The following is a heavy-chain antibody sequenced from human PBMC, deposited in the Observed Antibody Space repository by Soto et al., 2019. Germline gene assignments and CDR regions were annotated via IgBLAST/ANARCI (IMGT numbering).Heavy chain of an antibody. V-gene: IGHV3-21*01. CDR1: GFTFSTYS. J-gene: IGHJ4*02. D-gene: IGHD3-22*01. CDR3: ASPEYYYDTSGWYY. Sequence: EVQLVESGGGLVKPGGSLRLYCAASGFTFSTYSMNWVRQAPGKGLEWVSSISSSSSYIYYADSVKGRFTISRDNAKNSLYLQMNSLRAEDTAVYYCASPEYYYDTSGWYYWGQGTLVTVSS. CDR2: ISSSSSYI.